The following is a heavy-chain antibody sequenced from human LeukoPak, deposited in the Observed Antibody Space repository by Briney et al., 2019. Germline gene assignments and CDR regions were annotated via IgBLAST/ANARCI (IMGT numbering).Heavy chain of an antibody. Sequence: ASVKVSCKASGYTFTSYDINWVRQATGQGLEWMGWMNPNSGNTGYAQKFQGRVTITRNTSISTAYMELSSLRSEDTAVYYCARGLPARYSSSWYSFDYWGQGTLVTVSS. CDR2: MNPNSGNT. V-gene: IGHV1-8*03. J-gene: IGHJ4*02. D-gene: IGHD6-13*01. CDR1: GYTFTSYD. CDR3: ARGLPARYSSSWYSFDY.